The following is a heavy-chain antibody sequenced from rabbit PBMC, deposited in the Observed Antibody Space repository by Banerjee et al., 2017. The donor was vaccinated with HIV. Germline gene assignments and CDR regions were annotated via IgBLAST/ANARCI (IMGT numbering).Heavy chain of an antibody. V-gene: IGHV1S45*01. CDR3: ARDRDGDAGYGSLAL. CDR2: IYTGSSGST. D-gene: IGHD7-1*01. Sequence: QEQLVESGGGLVQPEGSLTLTCKASGSDISSNAMCWVRQAPGKGLEWIACIYTGSSGSTYYASWAKGRFTISKTSSTTVTLQMTSLTVADTATYFCARDRDGDAGYGSLALWGPGTLVTVS. CDR1: GSDISSNA. J-gene: IGHJ4*01.